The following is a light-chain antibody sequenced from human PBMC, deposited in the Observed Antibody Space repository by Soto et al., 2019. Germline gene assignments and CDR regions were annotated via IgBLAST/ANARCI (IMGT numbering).Light chain of an antibody. J-gene: IGKJ3*01. CDR2: RAS. V-gene: IGKV1-5*03. Sequence: DLQKTQSPSTLSASVGDRVTITCRASQSINSWLAWYQQKPGKAPKLLIYRASTLEGGVPSRFSGSGSGTEFTLTISSLQPDDFSTYYCQHYDSYSGTFGPGTKVDIK. CDR1: QSINSW. CDR3: QHYDSYSGT.